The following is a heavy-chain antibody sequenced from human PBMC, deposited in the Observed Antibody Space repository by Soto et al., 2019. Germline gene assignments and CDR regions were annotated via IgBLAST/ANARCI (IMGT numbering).Heavy chain of an antibody. Sequence: ASVKVSCKASGYTLTSYAMHWVRQAPGQRLEWMGWINAGNGNTKYSQKFQGRVTITRDTSASTAYMELSSLRSEDTAVYYCARADIVATTDYWGQGTLVTVSS. J-gene: IGHJ4*02. CDR1: GYTLTSYA. V-gene: IGHV1-3*01. CDR2: INAGNGNT. D-gene: IGHD5-12*01. CDR3: ARADIVATTDY.